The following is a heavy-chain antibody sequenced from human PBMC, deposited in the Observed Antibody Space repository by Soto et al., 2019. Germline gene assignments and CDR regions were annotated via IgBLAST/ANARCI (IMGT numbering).Heavy chain of an antibody. D-gene: IGHD6-6*01. CDR3: ALQPLDTLALYGLHF. CDR2: TYYRSKWNT. V-gene: IGHV6-1*01. Sequence: SQTLSLTCVISGDSVSSNSAAWNWIRQSPSRGLEWLGRTYYRSKWNTDSAVSMKNRITITPDTSKNLFSLQLDSVTPEDTAVYYCALQPLDTLALYGLHFLGQGTTVTV. J-gene: IGHJ6*02. CDR1: GDSVSSNSAA.